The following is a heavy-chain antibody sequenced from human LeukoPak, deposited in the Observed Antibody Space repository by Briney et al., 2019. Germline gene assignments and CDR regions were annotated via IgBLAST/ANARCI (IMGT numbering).Heavy chain of an antibody. CDR3: ARGPKWTRSYYYFDY. J-gene: IGHJ4*02. D-gene: IGHD1-26*01. V-gene: IGHV1-8*01. CDR1: GYTFPSYD. Sequence: ASVKVSCKTSGYTFPSYDINWVRQATGQGLEWMGWMNPNSGNTGYTQKFQGRVTISRNTSITTAYMELSSLRSEDTGVYYCARGPKWTRSYYYFDYWGQGTLVTVSS. CDR2: MNPNSGNT.